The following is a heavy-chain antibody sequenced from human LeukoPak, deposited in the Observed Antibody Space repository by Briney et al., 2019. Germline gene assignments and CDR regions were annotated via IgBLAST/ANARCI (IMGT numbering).Heavy chain of an antibody. Sequence: SQTLSLTCTVSGGSIRSGDYSWNWIRQPPGKGREWIGYIYYSGGTYYNPSLTSRVTMSVDTSKNQFSLKLSSVTAADTAIYYCARDHTETSSLNFRNYYYYGMDIWGQGTTVIVSS. J-gene: IGHJ6*02. CDR3: ARDHTETSSLNFRNYYYYGMDI. V-gene: IGHV4-30-4*01. CDR2: IYYSGGT. D-gene: IGHD4-4*01. CDR1: GGSIRSGDYS.